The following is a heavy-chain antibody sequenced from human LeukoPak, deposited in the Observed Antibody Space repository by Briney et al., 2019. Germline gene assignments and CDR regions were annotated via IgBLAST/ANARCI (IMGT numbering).Heavy chain of an antibody. Sequence: ASVKVACKVSGYTLTELSMHWVRQAPGKGLEWMGGFDPEDGETIYAQKFQGRVTMTEDTSTDTAYMELSSLRSEDTAVYYCAVVVGATTAFDYWGQAPLVTVSS. J-gene: IGHJ4*02. V-gene: IGHV1-24*01. CDR1: GYTLTELS. CDR2: FDPEDGET. D-gene: IGHD1-26*01. CDR3: AVVVGATTAFDY.